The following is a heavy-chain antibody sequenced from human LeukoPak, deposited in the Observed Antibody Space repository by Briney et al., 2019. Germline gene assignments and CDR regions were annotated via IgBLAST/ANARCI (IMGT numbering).Heavy chain of an antibody. CDR2: INPNSGGT. D-gene: IGHD6-19*01. V-gene: IGHV1-2*02. J-gene: IGHJ4*02. Sequence: AASVKVSCKASGYTFTGYYMHWVRQAPGQGLEWMGWINPNSGGTNYAQKFQGRVTMTRDTSTSTVYMELSSLRSEDTAVYYCARIPVAGNKDYWGQGTLVTVSS. CDR3: ARIPVAGNKDY. CDR1: GYTFTGYY.